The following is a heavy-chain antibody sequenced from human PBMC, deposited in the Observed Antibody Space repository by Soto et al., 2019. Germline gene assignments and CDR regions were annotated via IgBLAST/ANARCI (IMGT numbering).Heavy chain of an antibody. V-gene: IGHV3-30-3*01. CDR2: RSYDGSNK. Sequence: LLLPCPASGFTFSGYAIDFGRHAPSKRVESVAFRSYDGSNKYYADSVKGRFTISRDNSKNTLYLQMNSLRAEDTAVYYCAREPDCGGDCYPQYFQHWGQATLVTVSS. CDR3: AREPDCGGDCYPQYFQH. CDR1: GFTFSGYA. J-gene: IGHJ1*01. D-gene: IGHD2-21*02.